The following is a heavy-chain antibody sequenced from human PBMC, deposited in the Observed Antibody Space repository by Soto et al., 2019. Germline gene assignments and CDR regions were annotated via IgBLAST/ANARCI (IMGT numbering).Heavy chain of an antibody. CDR2: ISYDGSNK. Sequence: GGSLRLSCAASGFTFSSYGMHWVLQAPGKGLEWVAVISYDGSNKYYADSVKGRFTISRDNSKNTLYLQMNSLRAEDTAVYYCAKSVRSGGSCYDYWGQGTLVTVSS. J-gene: IGHJ4*02. CDR3: AKSVRSGGSCYDY. V-gene: IGHV3-30*18. D-gene: IGHD2-15*01. CDR1: GFTFSSYG.